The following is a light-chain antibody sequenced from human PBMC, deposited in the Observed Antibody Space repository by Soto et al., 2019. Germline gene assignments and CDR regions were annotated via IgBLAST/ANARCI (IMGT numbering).Light chain of an antibody. CDR1: SSNIGGNS. CDR2: DDN. J-gene: IGLJ1*01. CDR3: TSYLYSSGHFV. V-gene: IGLV1-51*01. Sequence: QSVLTQPPSVSAAPGQKVTISCSGSSSNIGGNSVSWYQQLPGTAPKLLIYDDNKRPSGIPDRFSGSKSGTSATLGITGFQTGDEADYYCTSYLYSSGHFVFGTGTKVTVL.